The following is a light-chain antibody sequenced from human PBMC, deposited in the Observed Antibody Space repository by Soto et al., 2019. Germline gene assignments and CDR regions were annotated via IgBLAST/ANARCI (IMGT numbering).Light chain of an antibody. CDR2: DAS. J-gene: IGKJ4*01. CDR3: QQYGSSVT. Sequence: DIVLTQSPGTLYLSPGEKATLSCRASQSVRSRYLAWYQQKAGQAPRLLIYDASRRATGIPDRFSGSGSGTDFTLTISRLEPEDCAVYYCQQYGSSVTFGGGTKVEIK. CDR1: QSVRSRY. V-gene: IGKV3-20*01.